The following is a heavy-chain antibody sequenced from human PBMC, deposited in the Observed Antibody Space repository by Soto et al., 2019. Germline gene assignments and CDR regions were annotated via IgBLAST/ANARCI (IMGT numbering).Heavy chain of an antibody. D-gene: IGHD2-21*01. J-gene: IGHJ4*02. Sequence: PGLSLRLSCAASGFTFSSYAMHCVRQAPGKGLEWVAVISYDGSNKYYADSVKGRFTISRDNSKHTLYLQMNSPRAEDTAVYYCAREVERRIVDCWGQGTLVTVSS. V-gene: IGHV3-30-3*01. CDR2: ISYDGSNK. CDR1: GFTFSSYA. CDR3: AREVERRIVDC.